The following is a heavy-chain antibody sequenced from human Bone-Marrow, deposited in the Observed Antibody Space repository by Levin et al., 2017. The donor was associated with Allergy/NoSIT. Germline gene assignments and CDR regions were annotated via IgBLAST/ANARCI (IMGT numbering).Heavy chain of an antibody. CDR3: ARQGSGAAIRRDEYFQH. CDR1: GGSFSGYY. CDR2: INHSGST. V-gene: IGHV4-34*01. J-gene: IGHJ1*01. Sequence: SETLSLTCAVYGGSFSGYYWSWIRQPPGKGLEWIGEINHSGSTNYNPSLKSRVTISVDTSKNQFSLKLSSVTAADTAVYYCARQGSGAAIRRDEYFQHWGQGTLVTVSS. D-gene: IGHD3-10*01.